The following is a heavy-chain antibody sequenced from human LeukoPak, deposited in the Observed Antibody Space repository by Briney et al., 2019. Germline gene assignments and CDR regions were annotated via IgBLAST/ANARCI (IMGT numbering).Heavy chain of an antibody. Sequence: ASVKVSCKASGYTFTGYYIHWVRQAPGQGLEWMGWINPNSGATEYAQKFQGRVTMTRDTSITTAYMELITLRSDDTAMYYCATARNYWDQCFDYWGQGTLVTVSS. CDR2: INPNSGAT. D-gene: IGHD1-1*01. CDR3: ATARNYWDQCFDY. V-gene: IGHV1-2*02. CDR1: GYTFTGYY. J-gene: IGHJ4*02.